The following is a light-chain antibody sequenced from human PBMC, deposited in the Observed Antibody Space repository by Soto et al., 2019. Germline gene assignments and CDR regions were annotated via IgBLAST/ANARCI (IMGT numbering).Light chain of an antibody. CDR2: GAS. CDR1: QSVSSSY. CDR3: QQYGSSPPWT. Sequence: EIGLTQSPGTLSLSPGERATLSCRASQSVSSSYLAWYQQKPGQAPRLVIYGASSRATGIPDRFSGSGSGTDFTLTISRLEPEDFAVDYCQQYGSSPPWTFGQGTKVEIK. J-gene: IGKJ1*01. V-gene: IGKV3-20*01.